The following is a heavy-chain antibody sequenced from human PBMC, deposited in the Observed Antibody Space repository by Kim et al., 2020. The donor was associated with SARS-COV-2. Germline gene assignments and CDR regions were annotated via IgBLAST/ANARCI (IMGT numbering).Heavy chain of an antibody. CDR1: GGTFSSYV. CDR3: SRVPSPGYYYYYMAV. D-gene: IGHD3-10*01. J-gene: IGHJ6*03. V-gene: IGHV1-69*04. CDR2: IIPILGIA. Sequence: SVKVSCKATGGTFSSYVISWVRQAPGQGLEWMGRIIPILGIANYAQKFQGRVTITADKSTSTAYMELSSLRSASTAVYYCSRVPSPGYYYYYMAVWGKG.